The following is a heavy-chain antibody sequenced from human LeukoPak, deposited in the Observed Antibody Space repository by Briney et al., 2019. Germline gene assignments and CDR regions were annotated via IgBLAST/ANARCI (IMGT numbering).Heavy chain of an antibody. CDR3: AIVTYDTRGYSPFDC. Sequence: ASVKVSCKASGYTFTGYYMHWVRQAPGQGLEWMGWINPNSGGTNYAQKFQGRVTMTRDTSISTAYMELSRLRSDDTAVYYCAIVTYDTRGYSPFDCWGQGTLITVSS. D-gene: IGHD3-22*01. J-gene: IGHJ4*02. V-gene: IGHV1-2*02. CDR2: INPNSGGT. CDR1: GYTFTGYY.